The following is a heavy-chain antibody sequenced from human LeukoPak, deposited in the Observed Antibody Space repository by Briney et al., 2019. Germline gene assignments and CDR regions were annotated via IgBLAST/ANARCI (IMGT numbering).Heavy chain of an antibody. J-gene: IGHJ4*02. D-gene: IGHD3-3*01. V-gene: IGHV3-21*01. CDR2: ISSSSSYI. CDR3: ARSNGITIFGVERGY. CDR1: GFTFRSYS. Sequence: GGSLRLSCAASGFTFRSYSMNWVRQAPGKGLEWVSSISSSSSYIYYADSVKGRFTISRDNAKNSLYLQMNSLRAEDTAVYYCARSNGITIFGVERGYWGQGTLVTVSS.